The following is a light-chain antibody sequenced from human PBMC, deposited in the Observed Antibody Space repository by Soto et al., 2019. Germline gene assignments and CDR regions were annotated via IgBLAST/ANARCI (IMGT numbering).Light chain of an antibody. J-gene: IGLJ1*01. CDR3: GSFTTSRLYV. CDR1: GNDIGAYDY. V-gene: IGLV2-14*01. CDR2: GVR. Sequence: QSVLTQPTSVSGSPGQSIAIPCTGNGNDIGAYDYVSWYQQHPGKAPRLLIHGVRNRPPGLSSRFSGFKSGLTASLTIPGLQAEDVADYYCGSFTTSRLYVFGPGTKVTVL.